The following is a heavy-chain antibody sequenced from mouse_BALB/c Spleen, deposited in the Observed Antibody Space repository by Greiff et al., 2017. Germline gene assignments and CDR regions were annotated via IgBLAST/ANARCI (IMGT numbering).Heavy chain of an antibody. CDR3: NAMYTAY. J-gene: IGHJ3*01. CDR1: GFNIKDYY. Sequence: VQLQQSGAELVRSGASVKLSCTASGFNIKDYYMHWVKQRPEQGLEWIGWIDPENGDTEYAPKFQGKATMTADTSSNTAYLQLSSLTSEDTAVYYCNAMYTAYWGQGTLVTVSA. CDR2: IDPENGDT. V-gene: IGHV14-4*02.